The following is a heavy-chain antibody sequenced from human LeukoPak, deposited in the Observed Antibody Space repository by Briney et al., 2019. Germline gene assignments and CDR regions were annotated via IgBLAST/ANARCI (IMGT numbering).Heavy chain of an antibody. CDR2: ISSSSSTI. V-gene: IGHV3-48*01. CDR3: ARATLRYFDWAGEGAFDI. D-gene: IGHD3-9*01. J-gene: IGHJ3*02. Sequence: PGGSLRLSCAASGFTFSSYSMNWVRQAPGKGLEWVSYISSSSSTIYYADSVKGRFTISRDTAKNSLYLQMNSLRAEDTAVYYCARATLRYFDWAGEGAFDIWGQGTMVTVSS. CDR1: GFTFSSYS.